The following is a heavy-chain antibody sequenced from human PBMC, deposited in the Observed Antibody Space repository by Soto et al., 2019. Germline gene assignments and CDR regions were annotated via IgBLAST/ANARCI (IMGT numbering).Heavy chain of an antibody. Sequence: QVQLEQSGAEVKKPGSSVKISCKASGGTLSDHGVSWLRQAPGQGLEWVGGTIPVFNTAKYAPKFQGRVTLAADKSTNIAYMELGRLRSDDTAFYYCARGVYGSGNYYTGPSAFDLWGQGKLVLVSS. D-gene: IGHD3-10*01. J-gene: IGHJ3*01. V-gene: IGHV1-69*06. CDR2: TIPVFNTA. CDR3: ARGVYGSGNYYTGPSAFDL. CDR1: GGTLSDHG.